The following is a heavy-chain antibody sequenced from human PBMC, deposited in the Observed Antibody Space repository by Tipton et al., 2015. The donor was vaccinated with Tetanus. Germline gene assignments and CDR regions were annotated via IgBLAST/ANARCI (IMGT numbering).Heavy chain of an antibody. CDR1: GFTVSSNY. CDR2: IYSGGST. CDR3: ARSGSGTNYYYYGMDV. Sequence: SLRLSCAASGFTVSSNYMSWVRQAPGKGLEWVSVIYSGGSTYYADSVKGRFTISRDNSKNTLYLQMNSLRAEDTAVYYCARSGSGTNYYYYGMDVWGQGTTVTVSS. J-gene: IGHJ6*02. D-gene: IGHD3-10*01. V-gene: IGHV3-66*01.